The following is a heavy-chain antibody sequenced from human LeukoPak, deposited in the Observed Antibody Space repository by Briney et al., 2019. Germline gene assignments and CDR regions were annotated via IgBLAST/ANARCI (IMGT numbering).Heavy chain of an antibody. D-gene: IGHD5-18*01. CDR2: INPNSGGT. CDR3: AREVREDTAMAYYYYYGMDV. Sequence: ASVRVSCKAPGYTFTGYYMHWVRQAPGQGLEWMGWINPNSGGTNYAQKFQGRVTMTRDTSISTAYMELSRLRSDDTAVYYCAREVREDTAMAYYYYYGMDVWGQGTTVTVSS. V-gene: IGHV1-2*02. CDR1: GYTFTGYY. J-gene: IGHJ6*02.